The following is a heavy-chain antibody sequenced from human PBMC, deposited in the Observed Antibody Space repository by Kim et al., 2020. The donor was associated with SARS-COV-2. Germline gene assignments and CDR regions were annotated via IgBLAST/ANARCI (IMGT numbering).Heavy chain of an antibody. J-gene: IGHJ6*02. CDR3: AKLFHCSSTSCKGSYGMDV. V-gene: IGHV3-23*01. CDR2: ISGSGGST. D-gene: IGHD2-2*01. CDR1: GFTFSSYA. Sequence: GGSLRLSCAASGFTFSSYAMSWVRQAPGKGLEWVSAISGSGGSTYYADSVKGRFTISRDNSKNTLYLQMNSLRAEDTAVYYCAKLFHCSSTSCKGSYGMDVWGQGTTVTVSS.